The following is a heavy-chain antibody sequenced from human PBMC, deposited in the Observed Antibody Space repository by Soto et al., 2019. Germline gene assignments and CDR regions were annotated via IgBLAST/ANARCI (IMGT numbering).Heavy chain of an antibody. V-gene: IGHV3-7*05. CDR1: GFTFSGYW. D-gene: IGHD5-12*01. CDR2: IKQDGSEK. Sequence: PWGSLRLSCAASGFTFSGYWMSWLRQAPGKGLEWVANIKQDGSEKYYVDSVKGRFTISRDNAKNSLYLQMDSLRAEDTAVYYCARRTGYDTWGQGTLVTVSS. J-gene: IGHJ5*02. CDR3: ARRTGYDT.